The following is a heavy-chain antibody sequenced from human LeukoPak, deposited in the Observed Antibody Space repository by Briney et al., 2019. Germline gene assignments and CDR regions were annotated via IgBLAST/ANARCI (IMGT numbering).Heavy chain of an antibody. J-gene: IGHJ3*02. CDR3: ARDYIVVVPAATQNAFDI. CDR1: GFTFSSYS. CDR2: ISSSSSYI. Sequence: GGSLRLSCAASGFTFSSYSMNWVRQAPGKGLEWVSSISSSSSYIYYADSVKGRFTISRDNAKNSLYLQMNSLRAGDTAVYYCARDYIVVVPAATQNAFDIWGQGTMVTVSS. D-gene: IGHD2-2*01. V-gene: IGHV3-21*01.